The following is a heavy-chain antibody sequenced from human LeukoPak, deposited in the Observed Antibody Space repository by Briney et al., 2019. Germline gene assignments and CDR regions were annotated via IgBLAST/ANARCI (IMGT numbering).Heavy chain of an antibody. J-gene: IGHJ4*02. CDR1: GFTFSSYS. D-gene: IGHD1-14*01. V-gene: IGHV3-21*04. CDR3: ARDATPPGLIFDS. CDR2: ISSSSSYI. Sequence: GGSLRLSCAASGFTFSSYSMNWVRQAPGKGLEWVSSISSSSSYIYYADSVKGRFTISRDNAKNSLFLQMNSLRVEDTAIYFCARDATPPGLIFDSWGQGTLVTVSS.